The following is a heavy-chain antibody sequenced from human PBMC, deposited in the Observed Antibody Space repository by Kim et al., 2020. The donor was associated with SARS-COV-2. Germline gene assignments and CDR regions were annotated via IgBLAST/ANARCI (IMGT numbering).Heavy chain of an antibody. J-gene: IGHJ5*02. D-gene: IGHD1-26*01. V-gene: IGHV3-30*04. CDR3: ARGGGSYQGEWFDP. CDR2: ISYDGSNK. CDR1: GFTFSSYA. Sequence: GGSLRLSCAASGFTFSSYAMHWVRQAPGKGLEWVAVISYDGSNKYYADSVKGRFTISRDNSKNTLYLQMNSLRAEDTAVYYCARGGGSYQGEWFDPWGQG.